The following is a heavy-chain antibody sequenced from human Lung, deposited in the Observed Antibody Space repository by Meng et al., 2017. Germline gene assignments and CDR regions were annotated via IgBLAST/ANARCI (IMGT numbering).Heavy chain of an antibody. J-gene: IGHJ4*02. CDR2: IWNDGSNQ. V-gene: IGHV3-33*01. CDR1: GFSFRSYG. Sequence: QAQLGRSGGGVGQPGKSLRVACEESGFSFRSYGMHWVRQAPGKGLEWVAVIWNDGSNQYYADSVKGRFSISRDNSKNTLFLQMNSLRAEDTAMYFCARDERATQFEYWGQGTLVTVSS. CDR3: ARDERATQFEY.